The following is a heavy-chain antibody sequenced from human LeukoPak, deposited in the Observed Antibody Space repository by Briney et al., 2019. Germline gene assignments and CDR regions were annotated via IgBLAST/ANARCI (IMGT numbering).Heavy chain of an antibody. V-gene: IGHV5-51*01. Sequence: GASLKISCQGSGSSFTSYWIGWVRQLPGKGLEWMGIIYPGDSDTRYSPSFQGQVTISADKSISTAYLQWSSLKASDTAMYYCARLNGEQWLTTLGYYFDYWGQGTLVTVSS. D-gene: IGHD6-19*01. CDR2: IYPGDSDT. CDR3: ARLNGEQWLTTLGYYFDY. J-gene: IGHJ4*02. CDR1: GSSFTSYW.